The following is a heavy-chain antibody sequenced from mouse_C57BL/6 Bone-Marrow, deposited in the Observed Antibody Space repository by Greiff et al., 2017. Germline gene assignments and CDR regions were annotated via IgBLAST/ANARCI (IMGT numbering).Heavy chain of an antibody. CDR2: INPNNGGT. J-gene: IGHJ3*01. D-gene: IGHD3-2*02. CDR3: AKEETAQAPFAY. CDR1: GYTFTDYN. Sequence: VQLQQSGPELVKPGASVKIPCKASGYTFTDYNMDWVKQSHGKSLEWIGDINPNNGGTIYNQKFKGKATLTVDKSSSTAYMELRSLTSEDTAVYYCAKEETAQAPFAYWGQGTLVTVSA. V-gene: IGHV1-18*01.